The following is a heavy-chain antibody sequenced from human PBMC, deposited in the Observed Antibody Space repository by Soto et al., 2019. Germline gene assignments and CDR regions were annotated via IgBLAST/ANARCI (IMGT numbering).Heavy chain of an antibody. J-gene: IGHJ6*02. CDR2: IYPGDSDT. Sequence: GESLKISCKGSGYSFTSYWIGWVRQMPGKGLEWMGIIYPGDSDTRYSPSFQGQVTISADKSTSTAYLQWGSLKASDTAMYYCARIRDWNYYYYGMDVWGQGTTVTVSS. D-gene: IGHD1-1*01. CDR3: ARIRDWNYYYYGMDV. CDR1: GYSFTSYW. V-gene: IGHV5-51*01.